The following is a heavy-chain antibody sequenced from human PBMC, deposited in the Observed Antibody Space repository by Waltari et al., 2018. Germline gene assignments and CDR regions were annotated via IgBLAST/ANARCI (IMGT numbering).Heavy chain of an antibody. D-gene: IGHD2-2*01. CDR3: ARVYCSTTTCYDGGYFDY. Sequence: QVQLVQSGTEVKRPGASVKVSCKASGYTFSNYGVTWVRQETGQGLEWMGWISPYNGKTNYAQKHQGRRTMTTTTSASTSYMELRRLRSDDTAVYYCARVYCSTTTCYDGGYFDYWGQGTLVTVSS. CDR1: GYTFSNYG. V-gene: IGHV1-18*01. J-gene: IGHJ4*01. CDR2: ISPYNGKT.